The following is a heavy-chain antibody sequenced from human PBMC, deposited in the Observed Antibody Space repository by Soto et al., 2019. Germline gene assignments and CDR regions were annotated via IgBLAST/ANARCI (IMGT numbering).Heavy chain of an antibody. V-gene: IGHV3-15*01. J-gene: IGHJ6*02. CDR1: GFTFSNAW. D-gene: IGHD7-27*01. Sequence: GGSLRLSCAASGFTFSNAWMSWVRQAPGKGLEWVGRIKSKTDGGTTDYAAPVKGRFTISRDDSKNTLYLQMNSLKTEDTAVYYCTPAMGTGNYYYYYGMDVWGQGTTVTVSS. CDR2: IKSKTDGGTT. CDR3: TPAMGTGNYYYYYGMDV.